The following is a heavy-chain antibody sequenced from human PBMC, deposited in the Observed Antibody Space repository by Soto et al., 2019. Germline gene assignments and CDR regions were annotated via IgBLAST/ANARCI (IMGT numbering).Heavy chain of an antibody. D-gene: IGHD2-15*01. CDR2: IYYSGST. V-gene: IGHV4-59*08. Sequence: SETLSLTCTVSGGSISSYYWSWIRQPPGKGLEWIGYIYYSGSTNYNPSLKSRVTISVDTSKNQFSLKLSSVTAADTAVYYCARRVVAATRAYYYYYMDVWGKGTTVTVSS. CDR1: GGSISSYY. CDR3: ARRVVAATRAYYYYYMDV. J-gene: IGHJ6*03.